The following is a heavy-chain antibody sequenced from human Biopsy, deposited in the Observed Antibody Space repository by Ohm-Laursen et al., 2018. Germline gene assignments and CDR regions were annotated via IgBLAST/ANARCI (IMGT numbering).Heavy chain of an antibody. V-gene: IGHV4-31*03. D-gene: IGHD3-16*01. Sequence: TLSLTCTVSGDSISSDYYWTWIRQVPGEGLEWIAYMHHSGPTYTYYNPSLKSRVAISVEVSKNQFSLKLNSVTAADTAVYFCARDSRGGHLNTTLITGKNLDSWGQGILVTVSS. CDR3: ARDSRGGHLNTTLITGKNLDS. CDR1: GDSISSDYY. CDR2: MHHSGPT. J-gene: IGHJ4*02.